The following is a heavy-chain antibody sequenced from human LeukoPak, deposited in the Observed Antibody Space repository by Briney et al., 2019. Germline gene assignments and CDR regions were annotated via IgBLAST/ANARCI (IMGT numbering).Heavy chain of an antibody. V-gene: IGHV4-34*01. D-gene: IGHD4-11*01. Sequence: SETLSLTCALYGGSFSGYYWSWIRQPPGKGLEWIGEINHSGSTNYNPSLKSRVTISVDTSKNQFSLKLSSVTAADTAVYYCARAVTTGVYYYYYMDVWGKGTTVTVSS. CDR1: GGSFSGYY. J-gene: IGHJ6*03. CDR3: ARAVTTGVYYYYYMDV. CDR2: INHSGST.